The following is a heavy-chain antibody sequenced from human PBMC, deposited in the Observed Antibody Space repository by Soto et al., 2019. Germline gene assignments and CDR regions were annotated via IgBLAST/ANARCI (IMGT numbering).Heavy chain of an antibody. CDR2: IGHRETT. J-gene: IGHJ4*02. D-gene: IGHD2-15*01. V-gene: IGHV4-30-2*06. Sequence: SETLSLICNVSGVAITYGGYSWSWIRQSPDKGLEGLGYIGHRETTYYNRSFKSRLSLCIDRARNQFSLSLRSMTAADKADDYCARGGGYDSFDFWGEG. CDR1: GVAITYGGYS. CDR3: ARGGGYDSFDF.